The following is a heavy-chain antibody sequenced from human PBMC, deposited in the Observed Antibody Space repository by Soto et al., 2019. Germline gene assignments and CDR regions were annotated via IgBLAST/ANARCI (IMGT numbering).Heavy chain of an antibody. D-gene: IGHD2-15*01. Sequence: PGGSLRLSCAASGFTFSSYSINWVRQAPGKGLEWVSSISSSSSYIYYADSVKGRFTISRDNAKNSLYLQMNSLRAEDTAVYYCARAYCSGGSCYPSDYWGQGTLVTGSS. J-gene: IGHJ4*02. CDR3: ARAYCSGGSCYPSDY. CDR2: ISSSSSYI. V-gene: IGHV3-21*01. CDR1: GFTFSSYS.